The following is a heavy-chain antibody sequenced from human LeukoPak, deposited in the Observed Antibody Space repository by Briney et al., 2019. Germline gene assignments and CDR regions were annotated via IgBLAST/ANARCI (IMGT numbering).Heavy chain of an antibody. D-gene: IGHD3-22*01. V-gene: IGHV3-53*01. J-gene: IGHJ3*02. Sequence: PGGSLRLSCAASGFTVSSSYMSWVRQAPGKGLEWVSVIYSGGSTYYADSVKGRFTISRDNSKNTLDLQMKSLSAEDTAVYYCARELGVVVIGDAFDIWGQGTMVTVSS. CDR2: IYSGGST. CDR1: GFTVSSSY. CDR3: ARELGVVVIGDAFDI.